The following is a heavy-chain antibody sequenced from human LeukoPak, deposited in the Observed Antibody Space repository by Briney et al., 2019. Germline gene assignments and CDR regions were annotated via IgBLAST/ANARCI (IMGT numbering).Heavy chain of an antibody. CDR1: GYSINSGYF. Sequence: SETLSLTCSVSGYSINSGYFWGWIRQPPEKGLEWIGTISHSGSTYFNPSLTSRVTISLDTSSNQFSLNLSSVAATDTAVYYCARVSKMTMIVSDRGKDAFDIWGQGTMVTVSS. D-gene: IGHD3-22*01. CDR3: ARVSKMTMIVSDRGKDAFDI. J-gene: IGHJ3*02. V-gene: IGHV4-38-2*02. CDR2: ISHSGST.